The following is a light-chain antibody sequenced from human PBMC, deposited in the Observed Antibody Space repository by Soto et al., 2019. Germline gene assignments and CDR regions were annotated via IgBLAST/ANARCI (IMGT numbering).Light chain of an antibody. V-gene: IGLV1-44*01. CDR3: AAWDDSLNGSYV. CDR1: SSNIGSKT. J-gene: IGLJ1*01. Sequence: QSVLTQPPPASGTPGQRGTISCSGSSSNIGSKTVNWYQQVPGTAPKLLIYSNNHRPSGVPDRFSGSKSGTSASLAISGLQSEDEADYYCAAWDDSLNGSYVFGTGNKVTVL. CDR2: SNN.